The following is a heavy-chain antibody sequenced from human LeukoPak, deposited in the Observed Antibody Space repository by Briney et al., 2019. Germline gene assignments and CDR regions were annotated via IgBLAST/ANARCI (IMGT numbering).Heavy chain of an antibody. V-gene: IGHV3-23*01. J-gene: IGHJ4*02. Sequence: PSETLSLTCTVSGGSINSYYWSWIRQPPGKGLEWVSAMSSSDDGRYYAASVRGRFTISRDTSRSTLYLLMNSLRAEDTAVYYCAKDSRDSTVTKYYFDYWGQGTLVTVSS. CDR1: GGSINSYY. CDR3: AKDSRDSTVTKYYFDY. D-gene: IGHD4-17*01. CDR2: MSSSDDGR.